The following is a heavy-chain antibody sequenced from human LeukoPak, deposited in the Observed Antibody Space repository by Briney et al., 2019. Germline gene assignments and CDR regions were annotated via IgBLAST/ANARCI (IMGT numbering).Heavy chain of an antibody. CDR1: GYTFTSYD. CDR3: ASHVVAATRHLDAFDI. V-gene: IGHV1-8*01. CDR2: MNPNSGNT. Sequence: ASVKVSCKASGYTFTSYDINWVRQATGQGLEWMGWMNPNSGNTGYAQKFQGRVTMTRNTSISTAYMELSSLRSEDTAVYYCASHVVAATRHLDAFDIWGQGTVVTVSS. J-gene: IGHJ3*02. D-gene: IGHD1-26*01.